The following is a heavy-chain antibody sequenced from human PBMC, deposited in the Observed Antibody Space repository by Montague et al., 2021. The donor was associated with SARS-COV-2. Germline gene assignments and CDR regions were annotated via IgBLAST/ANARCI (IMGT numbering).Heavy chain of an antibody. CDR3: ARVLSYYGMDV. V-gene: IGHV3-48*03. Sequence: SLRLSCAASGFTFSSYEMNWVRQAPGKGLEWVSYISSSGSTIHYADSVKGRFTISRDNAKNSLYLQMNSLRAEDTAVYYCARVLSYYGMDVWGQGTTVTVSS. CDR1: GFTFSSYE. CDR2: ISSSGSTI. J-gene: IGHJ6*02.